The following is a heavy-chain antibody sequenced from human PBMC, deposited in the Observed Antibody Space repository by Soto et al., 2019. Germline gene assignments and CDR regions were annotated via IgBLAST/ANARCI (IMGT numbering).Heavy chain of an antibody. J-gene: IGHJ5*02. CDR1: GGSISSSSYY. Sequence: QLPLQESGPGLVKPSETLSLTCTVPGGSISSSSYYWGWIRQPPGKGLEWIGSIYYSGSTYYNPSLKSRVTISVDTSKNQFSLKLSSVTAADTAVYYCARPTHIGDCSSTSCYDWVWFDPWGQGTLVTVSS. CDR2: IYYSGST. D-gene: IGHD2-2*01. CDR3: ARPTHIGDCSSTSCYDWVWFDP. V-gene: IGHV4-39*01.